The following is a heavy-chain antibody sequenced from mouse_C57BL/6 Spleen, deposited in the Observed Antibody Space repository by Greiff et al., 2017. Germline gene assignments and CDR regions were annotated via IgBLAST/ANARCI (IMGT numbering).Heavy chain of an antibody. V-gene: IGHV1-82*01. D-gene: IGHD2-5*01. CDR1: GYAFSSSW. CDR2: IYPGDGDT. J-gene: IGHJ4*01. CDR3: ARKDYSNCDYAMDD. Sequence: QVQLQQSGPELVKPGASVKISCKASGYAFSSSWMNWVKQRPGKGLEWIGRIYPGDGDTNYNGKFKGKATLTAVKSSSTAYMQLSSLTSEDSAVYFCARKDYSNCDYAMDDWGQGTSVTVSS.